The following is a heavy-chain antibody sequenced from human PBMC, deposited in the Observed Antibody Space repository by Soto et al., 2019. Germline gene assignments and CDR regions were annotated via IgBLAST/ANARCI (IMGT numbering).Heavy chain of an antibody. CDR2: MNPNSGET. CDR1: GYTFTDYD. CDR3: ARVAVAARPRWYNWFDP. Sequence: QEQLVQSGAEVKKPGASVKVSCKTSGYTFTDYDINWVRQATGQGLEGIGWMNPNSGETGYAQKFQGRGTLTRRASLRTAYLELGSLRSEDTAVYYCARVAVAARPRWYNWFDPWGQGTLVTVSS. J-gene: IGHJ5*02. V-gene: IGHV1-8*01. D-gene: IGHD2-15*01.